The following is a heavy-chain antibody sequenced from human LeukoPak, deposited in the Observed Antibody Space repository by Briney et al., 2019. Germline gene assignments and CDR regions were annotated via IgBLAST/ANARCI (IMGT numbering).Heavy chain of an antibody. CDR2: ISSSSSYI. V-gene: IGHV3-21*01. CDR3: ARDTPVVPTGYFDY. D-gene: IGHD2-2*01. J-gene: IGHJ4*02. Sequence: GGSLRLSCAASGFTFSSYSMNWVRQAPGKGLEWVSSISSSSSYIHYADSVKGRFTISRDNAKNSLYLQMNSLRAEDTAVYYCARDTPVVPTGYFDYWGQGTLVTVSS. CDR1: GFTFSSYS.